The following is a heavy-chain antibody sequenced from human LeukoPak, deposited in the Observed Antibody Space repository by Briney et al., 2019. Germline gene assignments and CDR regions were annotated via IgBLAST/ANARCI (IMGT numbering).Heavy chain of an antibody. D-gene: IGHD3-10*01. J-gene: IGHJ4*02. CDR1: GYTFTGYY. Sequence: ASLKVSSTASGYTFTGYYIDWVRQVPGQRLGWMGWINPNSGGTNYAQKFQGRVTMPRDTSISTAYMELSRLRSDDTAVYYCARDATYYYGSGSYYIWGQGTLVTVSS. V-gene: IGHV1-2*02. CDR3: ARDATYYYGSGSYYI. CDR2: INPNSGGT.